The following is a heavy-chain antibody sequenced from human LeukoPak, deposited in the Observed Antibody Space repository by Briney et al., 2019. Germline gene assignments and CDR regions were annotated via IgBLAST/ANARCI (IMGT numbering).Heavy chain of an antibody. Sequence: SETLSLTCSVSGGSISSSNYYWGWIRQPPGKGLEWIGSIYYSGSTYYNPSLKSRVTISVDTSKNQFSLKLSSVTAADTAVYFCARVHYSGMDVWGQGTTVTVSS. V-gene: IGHV4-39*01. CDR3: ARVHYSGMDV. CDR1: GGSISSSNYY. CDR2: IYYSGST. J-gene: IGHJ6*02.